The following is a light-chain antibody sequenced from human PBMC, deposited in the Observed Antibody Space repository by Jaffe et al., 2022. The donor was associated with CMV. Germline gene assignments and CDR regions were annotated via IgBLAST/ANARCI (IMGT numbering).Light chain of an antibody. CDR3: QQSDSTPLT. J-gene: IGKJ4*01. CDR1: QSISN. Sequence: DIQMTQSPSSLSASVGDRVTITCRASQSISNLNWYQQKPGKAPKLLIYGASNLQSGVPSRFSGSGSGTDFTLTISSLQPEDFATYYCQQSDSTPLTFGGGTKVEIK. CDR2: GAS. V-gene: IGKV1-39*01.